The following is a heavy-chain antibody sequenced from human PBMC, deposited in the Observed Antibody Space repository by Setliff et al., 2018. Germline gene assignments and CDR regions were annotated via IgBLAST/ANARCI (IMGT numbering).Heavy chain of an antibody. CDR3: ARSSVVGGYSTTYYFDYMDV. D-gene: IGHD3-3*01. V-gene: IGHV3-13*04. J-gene: IGHJ6*03. Sequence: GGSLRLSCAASGFTFSRYDIHWVRQVTGKGLEWVSGTAAAGDTYYADSVKGRFTISRENAKSSFYLQMNSLTAGDTAVYYCARSSVVGGYSTTYYFDYMDVWGKGTTVTVSS. CDR1: GFTFSRYD. CDR2: TAAAGDT.